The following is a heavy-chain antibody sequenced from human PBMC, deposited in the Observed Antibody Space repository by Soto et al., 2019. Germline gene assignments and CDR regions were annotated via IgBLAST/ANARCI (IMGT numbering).Heavy chain of an antibody. Sequence: ASVKVSCKASGGTFSSYAISWVRQAPGQGLEWMGGIIPIFGTANYAQKFQGRVTITADKSTSTAYMELSSLRSEDTAVYYCARAEQLVGATFDYWGPGPMLTVST. CDR2: IIPIFGTA. D-gene: IGHD1-26*01. CDR3: ARAEQLVGATFDY. V-gene: IGHV1-69*06. CDR1: GGTFSSYA. J-gene: IGHJ4*02.